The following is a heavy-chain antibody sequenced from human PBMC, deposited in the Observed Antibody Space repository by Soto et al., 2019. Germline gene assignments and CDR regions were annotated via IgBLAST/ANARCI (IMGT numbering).Heavy chain of an antibody. Sequence: HPXGSLILSCTAAGCTFNAYTMHWVRQAPGRGLEWVSLISWDGGITYYGDSVKGRFTVSRDNSDNSLYLQMTSLRSDDTAFYYCAKDSYDLLTGQKRYFDPWGQGTLVTVS. J-gene: IGHJ4*02. D-gene: IGHD3-9*01. CDR2: ISWDGGIT. CDR1: GCTFNAYT. V-gene: IGHV3-43*01. CDR3: AKDSYDLLTGQKRYFDP.